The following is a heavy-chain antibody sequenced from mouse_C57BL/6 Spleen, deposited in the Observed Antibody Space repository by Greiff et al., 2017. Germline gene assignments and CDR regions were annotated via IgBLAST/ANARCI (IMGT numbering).Heavy chain of an antibody. CDR2: ISGGGGNT. V-gene: IGHV5-9*01. Sequence: EVKVVESGGGLVKPGGSLKLSCAASGFTFSSYTMSWVRQTPEKRLEWVATISGGGGNTYYPDSVKGRFTISRDNAKNTLYLQMSSLRSEDTALYYCARRWDGNYWYFDVWGTGTTVTVSS. J-gene: IGHJ1*03. CDR3: ARRWDGNYWYFDV. D-gene: IGHD2-1*01. CDR1: GFTFSSYT.